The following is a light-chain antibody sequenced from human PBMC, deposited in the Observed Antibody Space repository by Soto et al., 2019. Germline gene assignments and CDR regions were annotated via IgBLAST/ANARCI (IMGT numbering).Light chain of an antibody. Sequence: EIVLTQSPGTLSLSPGERATLSCRASQSVNSGYLVWYQQKPGQAPRLLISDASTRATGIPARFSGSGSGTEFTLTVSSLQSEDFAVYYCQQYIKWPITFGQGTRLEIK. J-gene: IGKJ5*01. CDR2: DAS. V-gene: IGKV3-15*01. CDR1: QSVNSGY. CDR3: QQYIKWPIT.